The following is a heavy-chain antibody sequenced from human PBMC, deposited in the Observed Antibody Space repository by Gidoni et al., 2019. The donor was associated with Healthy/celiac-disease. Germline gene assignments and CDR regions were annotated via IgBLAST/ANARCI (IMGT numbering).Heavy chain of an antibody. CDR2: ISGSGGST. J-gene: IGHJ3*02. CDR1: GFTFSSYA. V-gene: IGHV3-23*01. CDR3: AKAGSGDYGTHAFDI. Sequence: EVQLLESGGGLVQPGGSLRLSCSASGFTFSSYAMSWVRQAPGKGLEWGSAISGSGGSTNYEDSVKGRFTSSRDNSKNTLNLQRNSMRAEDTAVYYCAKAGSGDYGTHAFDIWGQGTMVTVSS. D-gene: IGHD4-17*01.